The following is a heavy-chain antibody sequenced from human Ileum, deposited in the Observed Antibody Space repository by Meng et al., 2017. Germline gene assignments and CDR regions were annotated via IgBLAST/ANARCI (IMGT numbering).Heavy chain of an antibody. J-gene: IGHJ4*02. CDR2: INHSGST. CDR1: GGSFSGYY. CDR3: ARGGGRYGPDFDY. D-gene: IGHD3-16*01. V-gene: IGHV4-34*01. Sequence: GQAPEGGAGTLKPSETLSLTCAVYGGSFSGYYWSWIRQPPGKGLEWIGEINHSGSTNYNPSLKSRVTISVDTSKNQFSLKLSSVTAADTAVYYCARGGGRYGPDFDYWGQGTLVTVSS.